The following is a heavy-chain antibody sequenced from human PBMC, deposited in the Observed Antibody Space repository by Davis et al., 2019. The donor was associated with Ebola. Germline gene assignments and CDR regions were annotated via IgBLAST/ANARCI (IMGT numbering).Heavy chain of an antibody. V-gene: IGHV3-23*01. J-gene: IGHJ4*02. CDR2: ISGSGGST. D-gene: IGHD4-17*01. CDR3: ATPLYYGDADFEY. Sequence: PGGSLRLSCAASGFTFSSYAMSWVRQAPGKGLEWVSAISGSGGSTYYADSVKGRFTISRDNSKHSLYLQMNSLRAEDTAVYYCATPLYYGDADFEYWGQGTLVTVSS. CDR1: GFTFSSYA.